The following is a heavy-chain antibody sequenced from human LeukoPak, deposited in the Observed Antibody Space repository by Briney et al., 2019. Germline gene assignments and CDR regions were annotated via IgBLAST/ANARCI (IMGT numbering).Heavy chain of an antibody. J-gene: IGHJ4*02. V-gene: IGHV4-39*07. CDR2: INHSGST. D-gene: IGHD3-9*01. Sequence: PSETLSLTCTVSVGSISSSSYYWAWIRQPPGKGLEWIGEINHSGSTNYNPSLKIRVTISVDTSKNQFSLKLSSVTAADTAVYYCARGRRVRYFDWLFYAPFDYWGQGTLVTVSS. CDR3: ARGRRVRYFDWLFYAPFDY. CDR1: VGSISSSSYY.